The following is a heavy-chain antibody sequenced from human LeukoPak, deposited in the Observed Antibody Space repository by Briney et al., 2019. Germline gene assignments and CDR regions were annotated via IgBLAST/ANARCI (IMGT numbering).Heavy chain of an antibody. J-gene: IGHJ3*02. CDR2: IYYSGST. D-gene: IGHD3-10*01. CDR1: GGSISSSSYY. V-gene: IGHV4-39*01. Sequence: SETLSLTCIVSGGSISSSSYYWAWIRQPPGKGLEWIGSIYYSGSTYYNPSLKSRVTISVDTSKNQFSLKLSSVTAADTAVYYCARLTFYYDSGSPAFDIWGRGTMVTVSS. CDR3: ARLTFYYDSGSPAFDI.